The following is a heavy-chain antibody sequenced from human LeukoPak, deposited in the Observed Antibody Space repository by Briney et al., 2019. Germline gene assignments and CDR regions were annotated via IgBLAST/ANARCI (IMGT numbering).Heavy chain of an antibody. J-gene: IGHJ3*02. V-gene: IGHV4-39*01. CDR3: ARSLVATNEEDIVVVVAAGMDDAFDI. CDR2: IYYSGST. CDR1: GGSISSSSYY. D-gene: IGHD2-15*01. Sequence: SEILSLTCTVSGGSISSSSYYWGWIRQPPGKGLEWIGSIYYSGSTYYNPSLKSRVTISVDTSKNQFSLKLSSVTAADTAVYYCARSLVATNEEDIVVVVAAGMDDAFDIWGQGTMVTVSS.